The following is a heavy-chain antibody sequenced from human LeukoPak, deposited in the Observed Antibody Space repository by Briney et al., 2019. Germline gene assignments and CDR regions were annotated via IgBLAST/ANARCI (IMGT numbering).Heavy chain of an antibody. CDR1: GFTFSSYT. J-gene: IGHJ3*02. CDR2: ISSSSSYI. D-gene: IGHD4-17*01. Sequence: GGSLRLSCAASGFTFSSYTMNWVRQAPGKGLEWVSSISSSSSYIYYADSVNGRFTISRDNAKNSLYLQMNTLRAEDTAVYYCAREYGDYIYPDAFDIWGQGTMVTVSS. CDR3: AREYGDYIYPDAFDI. V-gene: IGHV3-21*01.